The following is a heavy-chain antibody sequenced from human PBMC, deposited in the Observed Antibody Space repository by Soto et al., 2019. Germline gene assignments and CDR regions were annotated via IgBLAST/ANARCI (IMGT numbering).Heavy chain of an antibody. CDR2: INPSGGST. CDR1: GYTFTSYY. V-gene: IGHV1-46*01. J-gene: IGHJ4*02. D-gene: IGHD3-16*01. CDR3: ARDMPGGGRLLDY. Sequence: QVQLVQSGAEVKKPGASVKVSCKASGYTFTSYYMHWVRQAPGQGLEWMGIINPSGGSTSYAQKFQGRVPLTRDTSTSTVYRELSSLRSEDTAVYYCARDMPGGGRLLDYWGQGTLVTVSS.